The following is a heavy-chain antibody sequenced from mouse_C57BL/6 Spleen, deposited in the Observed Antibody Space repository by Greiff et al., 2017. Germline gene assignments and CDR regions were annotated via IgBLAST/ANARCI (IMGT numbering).Heavy chain of an antibody. V-gene: IGHV6-6*01. Sequence: EVNVVESGGGLVQPGGSMKLSCAASGFTFSDAWMAWVRQSPEKGLEWVAEIRNKANNHATYYAESVKGRFTISRDDSKSSVYLQMNSLRAEDTGIYYCTRRSNYYYFDYWGQGTTLTVSS. CDR2: IRNKANNHAT. CDR3: TRRSNYYYFDY. CDR1: GFTFSDAW. J-gene: IGHJ2*01. D-gene: IGHD2-5*01.